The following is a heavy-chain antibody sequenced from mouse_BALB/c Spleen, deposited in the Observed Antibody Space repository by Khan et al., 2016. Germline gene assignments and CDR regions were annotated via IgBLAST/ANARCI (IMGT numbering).Heavy chain of an antibody. CDR2: IWGDGST. V-gene: IGHV2-6-7*01. J-gene: IGHJ4*01. Sequence: QVQLKESGPGLVAPSQSLSITCTVSGFSLTGYGVNWVRQPPGKGLEWLGMIWGDGSTDYNSALKSRLNINKDNSKSQVFLKMNSQQTEDTARYYCVRVWGDYWGQGTSVTVSS. CDR1: GFSLTGYG. D-gene: IGHD1-1*02. CDR3: VRVWGDY.